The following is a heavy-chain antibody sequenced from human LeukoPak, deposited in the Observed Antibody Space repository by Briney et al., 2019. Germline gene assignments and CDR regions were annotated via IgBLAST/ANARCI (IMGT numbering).Heavy chain of an antibody. V-gene: IGHV3-23*01. D-gene: IGHD3-16*01. CDR3: ARGGIYNWFDP. CDR1: GFTFSSYA. J-gene: IGHJ5*02. CDR2: ISGSGGST. Sequence: GGSLRLSCAASGFTFSSYAMSWVRQAPGKGLEWVPAISGSGGSTYYADSVKGRFTISRDNSKNTLYLQMNSLRAEDTAVYYCARGGIYNWFDPWGQGTLVTVSS.